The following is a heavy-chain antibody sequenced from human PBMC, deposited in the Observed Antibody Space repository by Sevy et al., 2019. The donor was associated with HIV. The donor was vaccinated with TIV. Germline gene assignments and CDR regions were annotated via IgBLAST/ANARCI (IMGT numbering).Heavy chain of an antibody. Sequence: SETLSLTCTVSGGSISSYYWGWIRQPPGKGLEWIGYIYYSGSTNYNPSLKSRVTISVDTSKNQFSLKLSSVTAADTAVYYCARVGYYYDSSGYYDYFDYWGQGTLVTVSS. J-gene: IGHJ4*02. D-gene: IGHD3-22*01. CDR3: ARVGYYYDSSGYYDYFDY. V-gene: IGHV4-59*01. CDR2: IYYSGST. CDR1: GGSISSYY.